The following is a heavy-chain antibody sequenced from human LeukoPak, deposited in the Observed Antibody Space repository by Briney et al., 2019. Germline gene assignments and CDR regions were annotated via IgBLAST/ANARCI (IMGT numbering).Heavy chain of an antibody. CDR2: IFYSGST. CDR1: GGPISSYY. V-gene: IGHV4-59*01. Sequence: PSETLSLTCTVSGGPISSYYWNWIRQPPGKGLEWIGNIFYSGSTNYNPFLKSRLTISVDTSKNQFSLKLTSVTAADTAVYYCARGYCSGGSCFHNAFDIWGRGTMVTVSS. J-gene: IGHJ3*02. CDR3: ARGYCSGGSCFHNAFDI. D-gene: IGHD2-15*01.